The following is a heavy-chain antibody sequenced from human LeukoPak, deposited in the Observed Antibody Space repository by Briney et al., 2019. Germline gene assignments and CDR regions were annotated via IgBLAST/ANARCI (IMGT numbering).Heavy chain of an antibody. Sequence: GGSLRLSCAASGFTFSSYSMNWVRQAPGKGLEWVSYISSSSSTIYYADSVKGRFTVSRDNAKNSLYLQMNSLRAEDTAVYYCASIPGYSSSFDAWGQGTLVTVSS. CDR3: ASIPGYSSSFDA. V-gene: IGHV3-48*04. J-gene: IGHJ4*02. CDR1: GFTFSSYS. CDR2: ISSSSSTI. D-gene: IGHD6-13*01.